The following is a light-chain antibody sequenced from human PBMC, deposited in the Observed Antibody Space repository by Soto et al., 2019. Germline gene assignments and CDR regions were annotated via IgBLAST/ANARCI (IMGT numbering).Light chain of an antibody. V-gene: IGLV2-14*01. CDR1: SSDVGGYNY. CDR2: DVS. J-gene: IGLJ2*01. Sequence: QPVLTQPASVSGSPGQSITISCTGTSSDVGGYNYVSWYQQHPGKAPKLMIYDVSNRPSGVSNRFSGSKSGNTASLTISGLQAEDEADYYCSSYTSSSTRPVVFGGGTKLTVL. CDR3: SSYTSSSTRPVV.